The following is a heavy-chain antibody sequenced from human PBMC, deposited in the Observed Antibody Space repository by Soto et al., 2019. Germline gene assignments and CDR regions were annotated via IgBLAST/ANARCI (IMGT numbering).Heavy chain of an antibody. J-gene: IGHJ4*02. CDR3: AKLTSGSYRLG. Sequence: EVQLLESGGGLVQPGGSLRLSCAASRFTFSSYAMSWVRQAPGKGLEWVSSISGSGGSTYYADSVKGRFTISRDNSKNTLYQQMNSLRAEDTAVYYCAKLTSGSYRLGWGQGTLVTVSS. CDR2: ISGSGGST. V-gene: IGHV3-23*01. D-gene: IGHD3-10*01. CDR1: RFTFSSYA.